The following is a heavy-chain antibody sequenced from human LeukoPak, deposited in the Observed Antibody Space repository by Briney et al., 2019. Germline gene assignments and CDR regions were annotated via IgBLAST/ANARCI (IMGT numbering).Heavy chain of an antibody. CDR3: ASWRGYRGYDYGFDY. Sequence: GGSLRLSCVASGFTFSSYWMHWVRQDPRKGLVWVSRINGDGRNINYADSVRGRFTISRDNAKNTLYLQMSSLRAEDTAVYYCASWRGYRGYDYGFDYWGQGTLVTVSS. CDR1: GFTFSSYW. D-gene: IGHD5-12*01. V-gene: IGHV3-74*01. CDR2: INGDGRNI. J-gene: IGHJ4*02.